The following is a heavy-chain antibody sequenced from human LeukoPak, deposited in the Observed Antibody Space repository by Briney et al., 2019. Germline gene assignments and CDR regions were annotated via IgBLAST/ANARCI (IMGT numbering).Heavy chain of an antibody. Sequence: GGSLRLSCAASGFTFDGYAMHWVRQAPGKGLEWVSGISWNSGSIGYADSVKGRFTISRDNAKNSLYLQMNSLRAEDTAVYYCARGLRPSPYTSGWYFDSWGQGTLVTVSS. D-gene: IGHD6-19*01. J-gene: IGHJ4*02. CDR1: GFTFDGYA. CDR2: ISWNSGSI. V-gene: IGHV3-9*01. CDR3: ARGLRPSPYTSGWYFDS.